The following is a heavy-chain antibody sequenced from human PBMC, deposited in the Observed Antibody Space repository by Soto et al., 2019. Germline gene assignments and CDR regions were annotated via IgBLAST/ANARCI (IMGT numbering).Heavy chain of an antibody. Sequence: SETLSLTCAVDGGSISGYYWSWIRQPPGKGLEWIGEINHSGSTNYNPSLKSRVTISVDTSKNQFSLKLSSVTAADTAVYYCARDTYNWNVRGPNAFDIWGQGTMVTVSS. CDR1: GGSISGYY. CDR2: INHSGST. V-gene: IGHV4-34*01. D-gene: IGHD1-1*01. J-gene: IGHJ3*02. CDR3: ARDTYNWNVRGPNAFDI.